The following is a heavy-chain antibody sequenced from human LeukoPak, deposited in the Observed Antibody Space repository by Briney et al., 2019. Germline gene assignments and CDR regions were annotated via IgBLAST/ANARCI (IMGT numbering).Heavy chain of an antibody. Sequence: SETLSLTCSVSGGSISSSNYYWGWIRQSPGKGLEWIGSIYYSGSTYYNPSLKSRLTISVDTSKNQFSLHLSSVTAADTAVYYCVRQKITTSDYWGQGSMVTVSS. V-gene: IGHV4-39*01. D-gene: IGHD4-11*01. CDR2: IYYSGST. CDR1: GGSISSSNYY. CDR3: VRQKITTSDY. J-gene: IGHJ4*02.